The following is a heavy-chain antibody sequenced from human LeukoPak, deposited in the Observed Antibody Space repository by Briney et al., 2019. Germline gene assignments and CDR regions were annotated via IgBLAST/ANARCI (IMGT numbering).Heavy chain of an antibody. CDR2: IYSGGST. Sequence: PGGSLRLSCAASGFTVSSNYMSWVRQAPGKGLEWVSVIYSGGSTYYADSVKGRFTISRDNSKNTLYLQMNSLRPEDTAVYYCAKDATYDFALGSPGDWFDPWGQGTLVTVSS. CDR3: AKDATYDFALGSPGDWFDP. J-gene: IGHJ5*02. CDR1: GFTVSSNY. D-gene: IGHD3/OR15-3a*01. V-gene: IGHV3-53*01.